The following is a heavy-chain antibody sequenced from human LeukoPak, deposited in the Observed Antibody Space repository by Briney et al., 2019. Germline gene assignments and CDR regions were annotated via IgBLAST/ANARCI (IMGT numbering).Heavy chain of an antibody. V-gene: IGHV1-2*02. D-gene: IGHD6-19*01. CDR3: ARYPIAVADDY. Sequence: GASVKVSCKASGYTFNGYYMHWVRQAPGQGLESMGWINSNSGARNYAQKFQGRVTMSRDTSINTAYMELSRLTSDDTAVYYCARYPIAVADDYWGQGTLVTVSS. J-gene: IGHJ4*02. CDR2: INSNSGAR. CDR1: GYTFNGYY.